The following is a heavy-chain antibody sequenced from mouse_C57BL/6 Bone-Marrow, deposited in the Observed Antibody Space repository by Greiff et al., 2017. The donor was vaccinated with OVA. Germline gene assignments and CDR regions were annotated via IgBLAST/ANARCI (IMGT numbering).Heavy chain of an antibody. CDR1: GFNIKDDY. CDR3: TTRLYDGPFAY. Sequence: VQLQQSGAELVRPGASVKLSCTASGFNIKDDYMHWVKQRPEQGLEWIGWIDPENGDTEYASKFQGKATITADTSSNTAYLQLSSLTSEDTAVYYCTTRLYDGPFAYWGQGTLVTVSA. J-gene: IGHJ3*01. CDR2: IDPENGDT. D-gene: IGHD2-3*01. V-gene: IGHV14-4*01.